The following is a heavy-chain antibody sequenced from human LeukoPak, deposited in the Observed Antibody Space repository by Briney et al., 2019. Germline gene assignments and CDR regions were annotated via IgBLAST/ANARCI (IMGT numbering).Heavy chain of an antibody. CDR1: GYTFTVYY. D-gene: IGHD4-23*01. Sequence: ASVKVSCKASGYTFTVYYMHWVRQAPGRGVGWGGWIYLDGGVTNYAQKFQGRVTMTRDTSISTAYMELSRLRSDATAVYYCATHPLYGGNSTDAFDIWGQGTMVTVSS. V-gene: IGHV1-2*02. J-gene: IGHJ3*02. CDR3: ATHPLYGGNSTDAFDI. CDR2: IYLDGGVT.